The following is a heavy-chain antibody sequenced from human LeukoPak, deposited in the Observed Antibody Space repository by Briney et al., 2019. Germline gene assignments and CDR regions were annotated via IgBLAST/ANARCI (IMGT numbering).Heavy chain of an antibody. J-gene: IGHJ6*03. CDR3: ARAVDYYYYYMDV. V-gene: IGHV3-23*01. Sequence: GGSLRLSCAASGVTFSSYGMSWVRQAPGKGLEWVSAISGSGDSTYYAHSVKGRFTISRDNAKNSLYLQMNSLRAEDTALYHCARAVDYYYYYMDVWGKGTTVTVSS. CDR1: GVTFSSYG. CDR2: ISGSGDST.